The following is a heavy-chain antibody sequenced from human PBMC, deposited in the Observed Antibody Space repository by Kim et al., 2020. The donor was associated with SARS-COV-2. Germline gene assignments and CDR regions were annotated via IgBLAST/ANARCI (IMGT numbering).Heavy chain of an antibody. V-gene: IGHV3-48*02. J-gene: IGHJ4*02. D-gene: IGHD3-22*01. CDR3: ARGSITMIVVVTELDY. CDR2: ISSSSSTI. Sequence: GGSLRLSCAASGFTFSSYSMNWVRQAPGKGLEWVSYISSSSSTIYYADSVKGRFTISRDNAKNSLYLQMNSLRDEDTAVYYCARGSITMIVVVTELDYWGQGTLVTVSS. CDR1: GFTFSSYS.